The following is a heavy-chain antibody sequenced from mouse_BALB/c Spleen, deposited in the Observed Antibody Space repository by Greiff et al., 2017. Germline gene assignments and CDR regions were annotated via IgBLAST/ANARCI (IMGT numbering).Heavy chain of an antibody. CDR2: ISSGGSYT. V-gene: IGHV5-6-4*01. D-gene: IGHD1-2*01. Sequence: EVKLVESGGGLVKPGGSLKLSCAASGFTFSSYTMSWVRQTPEKRLEWVATISSGGSYTYYPDSVKGRFTISRDNAKNTLYLQMSSLKSEDTAMYYCTRDRSYYGYYYAMDYWGEGTSDTVSS. CDR3: TRDRSYYGYYYAMDY. J-gene: IGHJ4*01. CDR1: GFTFSSYT.